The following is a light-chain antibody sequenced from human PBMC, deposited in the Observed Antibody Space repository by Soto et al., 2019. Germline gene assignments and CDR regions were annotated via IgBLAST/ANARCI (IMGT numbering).Light chain of an antibody. Sequence: QSALTQPASVSGSPGQSITISCTGTSSDIGGYSYVSWYQQHPDKAPKLIIYEVSNRPSGVSNRFSGSKSGDTASLTISVLQAEDEADYSCSSYSSTSTPVVFGGGTKLTVL. J-gene: IGLJ2*01. CDR1: SSDIGGYSY. CDR2: EVS. CDR3: SSYSSTSTPVV. V-gene: IGLV2-14*01.